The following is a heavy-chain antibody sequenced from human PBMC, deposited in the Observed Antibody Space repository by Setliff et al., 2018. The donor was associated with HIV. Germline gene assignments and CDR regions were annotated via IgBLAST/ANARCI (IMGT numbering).Heavy chain of an antibody. D-gene: IGHD5-12*01. Sequence: CTGAGGSISSHYWSWIRQPPVEGLYWIGSIYYSGSTNYNPSLKSRATISVDTSKNQFSLKLSSVTAADTAVYYCARGRDGYNYVAAWGQGTLVTVSS. CDR1: GGSISSHY. V-gene: IGHV4-59*11. J-gene: IGHJ5*02. CDR3: ARGRDGYNYVAA. CDR2: IYYSGST.